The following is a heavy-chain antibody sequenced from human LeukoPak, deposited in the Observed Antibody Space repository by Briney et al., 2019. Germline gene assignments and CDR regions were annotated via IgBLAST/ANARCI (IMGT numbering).Heavy chain of an antibody. V-gene: IGHV3-30*02. CDR1: GFTFSSYG. Sequence: GRSLRLSCAASGFTFSSYGMRWVRQAPGKGLEWVAVIRYDGSNTYYADSVKGRFTISRDNSRNTLYLQMNSLRAEDAAVYYCAPPVEPYSSSSPLDYWGQGTLVTVSS. D-gene: IGHD6-6*01. CDR3: APPVEPYSSSSPLDY. CDR2: IRYDGSNT. J-gene: IGHJ4*02.